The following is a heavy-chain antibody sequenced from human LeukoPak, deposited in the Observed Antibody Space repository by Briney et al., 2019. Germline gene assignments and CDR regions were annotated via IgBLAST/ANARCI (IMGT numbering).Heavy chain of an antibody. CDR3: TRGSIAYYYMDV. D-gene: IGHD3-22*01. CDR2: IYHSGNT. Sequence: SETLSLTCAVSGGSISSNNWWSWVRQPPGKGLEWIGEIYHSGNTNYNPSLKSRVTISVDKSKNQLSLKLSSVTAADTAVYYCTRGSIAYYYMDVWGKGTTVTISS. J-gene: IGHJ6*03. CDR1: GGSISSNNW. V-gene: IGHV4-4*02.